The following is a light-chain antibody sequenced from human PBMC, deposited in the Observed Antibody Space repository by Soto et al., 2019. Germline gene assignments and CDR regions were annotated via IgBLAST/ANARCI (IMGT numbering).Light chain of an antibody. CDR1: NSDVGGYNY. Sequence: QSALAQPASVSGSPGQSITISCTGTNSDVGGYNYVSWYQQHPGKAPELMIYEVSHRPSGVSNRFSGSKSDNTASLTISGLQAEDEADYYCSSYTSISTLYVLGTGTKVTV. V-gene: IGLV2-14*01. J-gene: IGLJ1*01. CDR3: SSYTSISTLYV. CDR2: EVS.